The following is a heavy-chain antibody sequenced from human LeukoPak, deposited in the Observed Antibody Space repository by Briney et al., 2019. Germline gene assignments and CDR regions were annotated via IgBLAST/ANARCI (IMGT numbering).Heavy chain of an antibody. J-gene: IGHJ4*02. CDR1: GFTFSSYW. CDR3: ARDPIVGDTGGGDY. V-gene: IGHV3-7*01. CDR2: INGDGSIE. D-gene: IGHD1-26*01. Sequence: PGGSLRLSCAASGFTFSSYWMTWVRQAPGKGLEWVSNINGDGSIENYAHSVRGRFSIFRDNAKDALYLQMNSLRVDDTAIYYCARDPIVGDTGGGDYWGQGTLVTVSS.